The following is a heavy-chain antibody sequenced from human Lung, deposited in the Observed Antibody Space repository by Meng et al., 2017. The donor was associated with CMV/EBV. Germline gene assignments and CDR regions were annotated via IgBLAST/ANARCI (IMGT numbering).Heavy chain of an antibody. Sequence: SETLSLXCAVYGGSFSGYYWSWIRQPPGKGLEWIGEINHSGSTNYNPSLKSRVTISVDTSKNQFSLKLSSVTAADTAVYYCARARVVPAYYYGMDVWGQGTTVXVS. CDR3: ARARVVPAYYYGMDV. D-gene: IGHD2-2*01. J-gene: IGHJ6*02. V-gene: IGHV4-34*01. CDR2: INHSGST. CDR1: GGSFSGYY.